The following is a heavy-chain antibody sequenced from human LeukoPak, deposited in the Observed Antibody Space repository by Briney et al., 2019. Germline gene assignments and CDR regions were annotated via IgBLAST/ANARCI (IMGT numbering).Heavy chain of an antibody. J-gene: IGHJ1*01. CDR3: ARSTAVPHFHH. CDR2: IKQDGSEK. CDR1: GFTFSNAW. Sequence: GGSLRLSCAASGFTFSNAWMSWVRQAPGKGLEWVANIKQDGSEKYYVDSVKGRFTISRDNAKNSLYLQMNSLRAEDTAVYYCARSTAVPHFHHWGQGTLVTVSS. V-gene: IGHV3-7*01. D-gene: IGHD2-2*02.